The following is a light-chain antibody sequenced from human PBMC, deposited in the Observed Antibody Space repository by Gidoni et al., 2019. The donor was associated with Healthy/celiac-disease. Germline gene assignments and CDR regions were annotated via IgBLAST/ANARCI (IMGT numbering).Light chain of an antibody. J-gene: IGKJ1*01. V-gene: IGKV2-28*01. CDR3: MQALQTPPWT. CDR2: LGS. Sequence: DIVMTQSPLYLPVTPGEPASISCRSSQSLLHSNGYNYLDWYLQTPGQSPQLLIYLGSNRASGVPDRFSGSGSGTDFTLKISRVEAEDVGVYYCMQALQTPPWTFGQXTKVEIK. CDR1: QSLLHSNGYNY.